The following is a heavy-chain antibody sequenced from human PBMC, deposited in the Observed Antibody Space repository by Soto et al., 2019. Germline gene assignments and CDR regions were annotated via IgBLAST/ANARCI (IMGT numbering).Heavy chain of an antibody. J-gene: IGHJ5*02. CDR3: GRGGVMVTDNCLDP. V-gene: IGHV4-59*08. CDR2: ISYPGTT. CDR1: NESIGNYY. D-gene: IGHD2-21*02. Sequence: QVHLHESGPGLVKPSETLSLICTVSNESIGNYYWNWVRQSPGKGLEWIGYISYPGTTNYNPSLMSLFAILLDPSKKLFTLTLNSVTAADTAVYFCGRGGVMVTDNCLDPWGQGTLVTVSS.